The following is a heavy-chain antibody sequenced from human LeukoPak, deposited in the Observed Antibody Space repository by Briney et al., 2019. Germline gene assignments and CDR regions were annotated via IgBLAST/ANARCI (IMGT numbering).Heavy chain of an antibody. V-gene: IGHV3-23*01. D-gene: IGHD2-2*01. CDR3: AAVVPAAIGAFDY. Sequence: GGSLRLSCAASGFTFSSYGMSWVRQAPGKGLEWVSAISGSGGSTYYADSVKGRFTISRDNSKNTLYLQMNSLRAEDTAVYYCAAVVPAAIGAFDYWGQGTLVTVSS. J-gene: IGHJ4*02. CDR2: ISGSGGST. CDR1: GFTFSSYG.